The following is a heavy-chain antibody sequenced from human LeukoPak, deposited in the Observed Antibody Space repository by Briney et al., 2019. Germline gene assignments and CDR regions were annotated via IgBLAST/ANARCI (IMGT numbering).Heavy chain of an antibody. CDR2: ISGSGGST. Sequence: HSGGSLRLSCAASGFTFSSYAMSWVRQAPGKGLEWVSAISGSGGSTYYAGSVKGRFTISRDNSKNTLYLQMNSLRAEDTAVYYCAKRTPRIAVAGTFFDYWGQGTLVTVSS. J-gene: IGHJ4*02. D-gene: IGHD6-19*01. V-gene: IGHV3-23*01. CDR3: AKRTPRIAVAGTFFDY. CDR1: GFTFSSYA.